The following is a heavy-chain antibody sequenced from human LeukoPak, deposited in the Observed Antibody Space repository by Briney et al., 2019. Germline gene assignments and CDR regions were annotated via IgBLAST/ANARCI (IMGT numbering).Heavy chain of an antibody. J-gene: IGHJ4*02. CDR1: GGFISSGGYY. Sequence: SQTLSLTCTVSGGFISSGGYYWSWIRQHPGKGLEWIGYIYYSGSTYYNPSLKSRVTISVDTSKNQFSLKLSSVTAADTAVYYCARARGPRSYFDYWGQGTLVTVSS. CDR2: IYYSGST. V-gene: IGHV4-31*03. CDR3: ARARGPRSYFDY.